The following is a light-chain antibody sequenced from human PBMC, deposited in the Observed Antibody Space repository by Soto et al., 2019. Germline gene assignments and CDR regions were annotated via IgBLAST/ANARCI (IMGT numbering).Light chain of an antibody. Sequence: EIVMTQSPATLSVSPGARVPLSCRARQSVRSNLAWYQQKPGQSPRLLIYGASTRATGIPARFSGSGSGTEFTLIISGLQPDDSATYYCQQYTNTNNPWMFGQGTKVDIK. CDR2: GAS. CDR3: QQYTNTNNPWM. V-gene: IGKV3-15*01. J-gene: IGKJ1*01. CDR1: QSVRSN.